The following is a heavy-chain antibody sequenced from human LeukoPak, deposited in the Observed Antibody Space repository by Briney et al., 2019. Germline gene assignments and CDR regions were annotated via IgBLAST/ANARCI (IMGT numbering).Heavy chain of an antibody. CDR3: AKDFWSGYYPNY. J-gene: IGHJ4*02. D-gene: IGHD3-3*01. CDR1: GFTFSNYA. CDR2: SGSGGST. V-gene: IGHV3-23*01. Sequence: QTGGSLRLSCAAHGFTFSNYAMSWVRQAPGKGLEWVSGSGSGGSTYYADSVKGRFTISRDNSKNTLYLQMNSLRAEDTAVYYCAKDFWSGYYPNYWGQGTLVTVSS.